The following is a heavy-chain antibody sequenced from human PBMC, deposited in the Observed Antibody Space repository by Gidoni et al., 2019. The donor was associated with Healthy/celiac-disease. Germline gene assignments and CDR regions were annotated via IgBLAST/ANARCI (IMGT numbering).Heavy chain of an antibody. V-gene: IGHV5-10-1*03. Sequence: EVQLVQSGAEVKKPGESLRISCKGSGYSFTSYWISWVRQMPGKGLEWMGRIDPSDSYTNYSPSFQGHVTISADKSISTAYLQWSSLKASDTAMYYCARLGHRDYGSGSYWRFRFDPWGQGTLVTVSS. CDR3: ARLGHRDYGSGSYWRFRFDP. CDR1: GYSFTSYW. D-gene: IGHD3-10*01. CDR2: IDPSDSYT. J-gene: IGHJ5*02.